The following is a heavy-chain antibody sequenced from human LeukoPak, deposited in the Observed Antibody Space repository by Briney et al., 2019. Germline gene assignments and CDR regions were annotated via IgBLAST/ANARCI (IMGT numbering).Heavy chain of an antibody. CDR2: ISSSSSYT. D-gene: IGHD5-12*01. CDR1: GFTFSDYY. J-gene: IGHJ4*02. CDR3: ASGKDSGYDLGDY. V-gene: IGHV3-11*06. Sequence: GGSLRLSCAASGFTFSDYYMSWIRQAPGKGPEWVSYISSSSSYTNYADSVKGRFTISRDNAKNSLYLQMNSLRAGDTAVYYCASGKDSGYDLGDYWGQGTLVTVSS.